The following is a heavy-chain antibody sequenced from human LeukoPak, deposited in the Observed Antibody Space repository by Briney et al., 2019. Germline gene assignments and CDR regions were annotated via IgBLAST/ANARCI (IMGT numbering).Heavy chain of an antibody. J-gene: IGHJ3*01. V-gene: IGHV4-59*01. CDR2: IYYSGTT. CDR1: GGSISGYY. D-gene: IGHD5-12*01. CDR3: ARVNDSGSVL. Sequence: KPSETLSLTCTVSGGSISGYYWSWIRQPPGKGLEWIAYIYYSGTTSYNPSLKSRVTISADTSKSQFSLKLSSVTAADTAVYYCARVNDSGSVLWGPGPMLAVSS.